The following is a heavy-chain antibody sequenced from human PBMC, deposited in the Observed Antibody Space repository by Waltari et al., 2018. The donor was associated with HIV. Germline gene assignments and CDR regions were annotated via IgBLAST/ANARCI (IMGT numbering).Heavy chain of an antibody. J-gene: IGHJ4*02. CDR3: AKAFREFGISSFVSFDS. CDR2: ITNGNIEI. D-gene: IGHD3-10*01. CDR1: GFTFNSYA. Sequence: EVQLLESGGDLVQPGGSLRLSCVVSGFTFNSYAMTWVRQAPGKGLEWVSTITNGNIEIHYADSVKGRFTISRDTSTNTLYLQMSSLRADDTAIYYCAKAFREFGISSFVSFDSWGQGTLVTVSS. V-gene: IGHV3-23*01.